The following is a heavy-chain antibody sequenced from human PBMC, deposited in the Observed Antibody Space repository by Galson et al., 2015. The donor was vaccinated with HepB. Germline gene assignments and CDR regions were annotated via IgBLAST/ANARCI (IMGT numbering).Heavy chain of an antibody. Sequence: QSGAEVKKPGESLKVSCTASGYTFSSYSITWVRQAPGQGLEWMGWISPHNRDTKYARKLQGRVTMTTDTFTSTAYMELRSLRSDDTAVYYCARGAHVGVVGGIQNNWVDPWGQGTLVTVSS. D-gene: IGHD2-15*01. J-gene: IGHJ5*02. CDR3: ARGAHVGVVGGIQNNWVDP. CDR2: ISPHNRDT. CDR1: GYTFSSYS. V-gene: IGHV1-18*01.